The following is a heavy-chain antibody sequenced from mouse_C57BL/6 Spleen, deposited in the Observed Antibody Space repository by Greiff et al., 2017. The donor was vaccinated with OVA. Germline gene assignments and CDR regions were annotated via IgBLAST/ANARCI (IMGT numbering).Heavy chain of an antibody. V-gene: IGHV7-1*01. J-gene: IGHJ1*03. Sequence: VQLKESGGGLVQSGRSLRLSCATSGFTFSDFYMEWVRQAPGKGLEWIAASRNKANDYTTEYSASVKGRFIVSRDTSQSILYLQMNALRAEDTAIYYCARIDVWGTGTTVTVSS. CDR1: GFTFSDFY. CDR2: SRNKANDYTT. CDR3: ARIDV.